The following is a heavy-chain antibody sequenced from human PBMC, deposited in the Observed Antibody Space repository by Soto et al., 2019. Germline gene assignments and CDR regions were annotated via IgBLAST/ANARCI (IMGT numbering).Heavy chain of an antibody. V-gene: IGHV1-2*02. CDR3: ARGDSWYFGWYFDL. CDR2: INPKSGGT. CDR1: GYTFTGYY. D-gene: IGHD6-13*01. J-gene: IGHJ2*01. Sequence: QVQLVQSGAEVKKPGASVKVSCKASGYTFTGYYMHWVRQAPGQGLEWMGWINPKSGGTNYAQKFQGRVTMTRDTSISTAYMELSRLRSDDTALYYCARGDSWYFGWYFDLWGRGTLVTVSS.